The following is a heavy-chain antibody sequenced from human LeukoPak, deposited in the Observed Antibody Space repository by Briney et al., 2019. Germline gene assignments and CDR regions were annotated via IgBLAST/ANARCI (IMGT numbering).Heavy chain of an antibody. D-gene: IGHD1-1*01. CDR3: ARNVQLGLPFFHY. J-gene: IGHJ4*02. CDR2: IDPSDSYT. V-gene: IGHV5-10-1*01. CDR1: GYSFTSYW. Sequence: GESLEISWKGSGYSFTSYWISWVRQRPGKGLGWMGRIDPSDSYTNYSPSFQGHVTISPDKSISTAYLQWSSLQASDTAMYYCARNVQLGLPFFHYWVQGTLVTVSS.